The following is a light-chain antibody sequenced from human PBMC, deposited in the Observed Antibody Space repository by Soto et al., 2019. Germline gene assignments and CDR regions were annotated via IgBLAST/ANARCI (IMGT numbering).Light chain of an antibody. V-gene: IGKV3-20*01. CDR2: GAS. CDR3: QQYGSSPT. CDR1: QSVSSSY. Sequence: EIVLTQSPGTLSLSPGERATLSCRASQSVSSSYLAWYQQKPGQAPRLLIYGASSRATGIADRFSGSGSGTDFTLTISRLEPEYCEVYYCQQYGSSPTFGQGTRLEIK. J-gene: IGKJ5*01.